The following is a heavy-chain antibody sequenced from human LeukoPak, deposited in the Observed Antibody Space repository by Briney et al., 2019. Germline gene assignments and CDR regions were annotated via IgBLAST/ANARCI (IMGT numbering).Heavy chain of an antibody. J-gene: IGHJ4*02. CDR3: VAPLWFGELLENFDY. Sequence: PGGSLRLSCAASGFTFSSYSMNWVRQAPGKGLEWVSSISSSSYIYYADSVKGRFTISRDNAKNSLYLQMNSLRAEDTAVYYCVAPLWFGELLENFDYWGQGTLVTVSS. D-gene: IGHD3-10*01. CDR2: ISSSSYI. V-gene: IGHV3-21*01. CDR1: GFTFSSYS.